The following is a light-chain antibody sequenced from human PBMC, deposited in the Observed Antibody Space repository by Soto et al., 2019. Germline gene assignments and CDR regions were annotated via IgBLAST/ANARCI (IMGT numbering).Light chain of an antibody. Sequence: IVMTQSPDSLAVSLGERATINCKSSQSVLYSSDNKNYLAWYQQKPGQPPKLLIYWASTRESGVPDRFSGSGSGTDFTLTISSLQAGDVAVYYCQQYYSTPRTFGQGTRLEIK. CDR2: WAS. V-gene: IGKV4-1*01. J-gene: IGKJ5*01. CDR3: QQYYSTPRT. CDR1: QSVLYSSDNKNY.